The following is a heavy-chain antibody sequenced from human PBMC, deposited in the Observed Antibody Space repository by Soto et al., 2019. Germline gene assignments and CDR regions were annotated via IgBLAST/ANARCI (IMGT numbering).Heavy chain of an antibody. V-gene: IGHV3-13*05. CDR2: IRFAGDP. CDR1: GFKFSIYD. J-gene: IGHJ6*02. D-gene: IGHD2-2*01. Sequence: PGGSLRLSCAASGFKFSIYDIHCARQGTGKGLEWVSGIRFAGDPLYSGTVKGRFTLSRDNSKNTVFMQMNNLRAEDTALYYCVKLPVVTASYYYQDMDVWGQGTAVTVSS. CDR3: VKLPVVTASYYYQDMDV.